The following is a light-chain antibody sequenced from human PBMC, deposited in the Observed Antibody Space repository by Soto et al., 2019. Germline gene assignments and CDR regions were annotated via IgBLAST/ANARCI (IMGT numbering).Light chain of an antibody. Sequence: DIQMTQSPSTLSASVGDRVTITCRASQSIDSWLAWYQQKPGKAPNLLIYKTSNLESGVPSRFSGSGSGTEFSLTISSLQPDDFATYYCQQSYNIPPITFGQGTRLEIK. CDR3: QQSYNIPPIT. CDR2: KTS. CDR1: QSIDSW. V-gene: IGKV1-5*03. J-gene: IGKJ5*01.